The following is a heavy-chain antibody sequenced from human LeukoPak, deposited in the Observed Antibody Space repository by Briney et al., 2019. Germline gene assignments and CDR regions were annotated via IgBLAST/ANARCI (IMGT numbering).Heavy chain of an antibody. CDR3: ASGYDY. J-gene: IGHJ4*02. V-gene: IGHV4-34*01. Sequence: SETLSLTCAVYGGSFSGYYWSWIPQPPGKGLEGIGEINHSGSTNNNPSLKSRVTISVDTSKNQFSLKLSSVTAADTAVYYCASGYDYWGQGTLVTVSS. CDR2: INHSGST. CDR1: GGSFSGYY.